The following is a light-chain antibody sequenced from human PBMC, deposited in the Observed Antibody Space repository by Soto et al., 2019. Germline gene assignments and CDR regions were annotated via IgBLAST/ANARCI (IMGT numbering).Light chain of an antibody. CDR1: SNDVGGYNL. V-gene: IGLV2-23*01. CDR2: EGT. CDR3: CSYAGGRTYV. J-gene: IGLJ1*01. Sequence: SALAQPASVSGSPGQSIIISCSGSSNDVGGYNLVSWYQHHPDKAPKVIIYEGTKRPSGLSTRFSGSKSGNTASLTISGLQAEDEADYYCCSYAGGRTYVFGSGTKVTVL.